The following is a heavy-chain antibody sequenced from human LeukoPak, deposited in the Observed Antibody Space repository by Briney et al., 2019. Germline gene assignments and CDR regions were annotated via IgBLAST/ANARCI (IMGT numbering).Heavy chain of an antibody. CDR3: AKDLACSGGSCYFGYMDV. CDR1: GFTFSSYG. CDR2: ISYDGSNK. V-gene: IGHV3-30*18. D-gene: IGHD2-15*01. Sequence: PGRSLRLSCAASGFTFSSYGMHWVRQAPGKGLEWVAVISYDGSNKYYADSVKGRFTISRDNSKNTLYLQMNSLRAEDTAVYYCAKDLACSGGSCYFGYMDVWGKGTTVTVSS. J-gene: IGHJ6*03.